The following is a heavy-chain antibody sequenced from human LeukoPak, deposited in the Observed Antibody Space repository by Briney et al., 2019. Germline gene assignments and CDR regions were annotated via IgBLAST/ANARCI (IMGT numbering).Heavy chain of an antibody. Sequence: SETLSLTGTGSGGSISSGSYYWSWIRQPAGKGLGWIGRIYTSGSTNYNPSLKSRVTISVDTSKNQFSLKLSSVTAADTAVYYCARGSYYKGFDYWGQGTLVTVSS. V-gene: IGHV4-61*02. CDR3: ARGSYYKGFDY. J-gene: IGHJ4*02. CDR2: IYTSGST. D-gene: IGHD3-10*01. CDR1: GGSISSGSYY.